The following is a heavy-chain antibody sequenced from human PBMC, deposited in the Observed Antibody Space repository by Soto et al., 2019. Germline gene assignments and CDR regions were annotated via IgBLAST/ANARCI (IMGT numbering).Heavy chain of an antibody. D-gene: IGHD6-6*01. Sequence: TLSLTCTVSGVSISSGGYYWSWIRQHPGKGLEWIGYIYYSGSTYYNPSLKSRVTISVDTSKNQFSLKLSSVTAADTAVYYCASQYSSSSLARIDHWGQGTLVTVSS. CDR3: ASQYSSSSLARIDH. CDR1: GVSISSGGYY. J-gene: IGHJ4*02. CDR2: IYYSGST. V-gene: IGHV4-31*03.